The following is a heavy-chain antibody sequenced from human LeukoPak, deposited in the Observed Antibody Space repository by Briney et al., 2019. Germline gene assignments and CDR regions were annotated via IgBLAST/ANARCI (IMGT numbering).Heavy chain of an antibody. V-gene: IGHV3-23*01. CDR2: ISGAGGRT. CDR1: GFSLSTYA. CDR3: AKDRADNGDRLRFDP. Sequence: GGSLRLSCAASGFSLSTYAMSWVRQAPGKGPEWVSAISGAGGRTYYADSVKGRFTISRDNSKNTLYLQMDSLRAEDTAVYYCAKDRADNGDRLRFDPWGRGTLVTVSS. D-gene: IGHD4-17*01. J-gene: IGHJ5*02.